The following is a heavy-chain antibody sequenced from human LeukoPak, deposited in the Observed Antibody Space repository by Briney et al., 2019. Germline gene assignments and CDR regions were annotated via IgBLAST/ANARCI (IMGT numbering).Heavy chain of an antibody. CDR3: ARGVGSASDY. CDR1: GYTFTSYH. V-gene: IGHV1-46*01. J-gene: IGHJ4*02. Sequence: ASVKVSCKASGYTFTSYHMHWVRQAPGQGLEWMGIINPSGGTTNYAQKFRGRVTMTTDTSTSTAYMELRSLRSDDTAVYYCARGVGSASDYWGQGTLVTVSS. D-gene: IGHD2-2*01. CDR2: INPSGGTT.